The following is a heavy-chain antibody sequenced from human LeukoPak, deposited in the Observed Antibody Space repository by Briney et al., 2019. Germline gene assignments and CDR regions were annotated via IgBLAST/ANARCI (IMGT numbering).Heavy chain of an antibody. V-gene: IGHV4-39*01. CDR2: IYYSGST. J-gene: IGHJ4*02. Sequence: PSETLSLTCTVSGGSISSSSYYWGWIRQPPGKGLEWIGSIYYSGSTYYNPSLKSRVTISVDTSKNQFSLKLSSVTAADTAVYYCARVAYGSGGDYWGQGTLVTVSS. D-gene: IGHD3-10*01. CDR1: GGSISSSSYY. CDR3: ARVAYGSGGDY.